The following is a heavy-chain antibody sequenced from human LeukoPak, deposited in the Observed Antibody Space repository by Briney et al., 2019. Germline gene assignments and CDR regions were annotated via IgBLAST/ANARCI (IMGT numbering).Heavy chain of an antibody. Sequence: GGSLRLSCAASGFTFSNAWMSWVRQAPGKGLEWVGRIKSKTDGGTTDYAAPVKGRFTISRGDSKNTLYLQMNSLKTEDTAVYYCTTAPGYSSSWYPDYWGQGTLVTVSS. J-gene: IGHJ4*02. D-gene: IGHD6-13*01. CDR2: IKSKTDGGTT. CDR3: TTAPGYSSSWYPDY. CDR1: GFTFSNAW. V-gene: IGHV3-15*01.